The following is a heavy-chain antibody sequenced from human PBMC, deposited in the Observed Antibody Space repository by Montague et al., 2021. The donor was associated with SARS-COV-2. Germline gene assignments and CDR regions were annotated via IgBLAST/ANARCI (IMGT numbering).Heavy chain of an antibody. J-gene: IGHJ2*01. CDR3: AGDRGRFWHFDL. Sequence: SETLSLTCSVSAGSISGHYLAWIRQSPGKGLEWIGYIYYSGSTKYNPSLKSRVTISVDTSKSQMSLRLNSVTAADTAVYYCAGDRGRFWHFDLWGRGTLVTVSS. D-gene: IGHD5-12*01. CDR2: IYYSGST. V-gene: IGHV4-59*11. CDR1: AGSISGHY.